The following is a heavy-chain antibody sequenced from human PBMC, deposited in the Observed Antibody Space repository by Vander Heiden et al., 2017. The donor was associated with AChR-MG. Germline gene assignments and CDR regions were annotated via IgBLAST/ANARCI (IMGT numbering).Heavy chain of an antibody. CDR2: ISHSGRT. V-gene: IGHV4-34*01. Sequence: QGQLQQWGAGLVKPSETPSPTCDVYGGPLSGYGWSWIRQPPGKGLEWIGEISHSGRTNYKSSLKSRVTISVDTSKSQLSLKLSSVAAADTAVYYCARVGSITSRMDVWGQGTTVTVSS. CDR1: GGPLSGYG. J-gene: IGHJ6*02. D-gene: IGHD3-3*01. CDR3: ARVGSITSRMDV.